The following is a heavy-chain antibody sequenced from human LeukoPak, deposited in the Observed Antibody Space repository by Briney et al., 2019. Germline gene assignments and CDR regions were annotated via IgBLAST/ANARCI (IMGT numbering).Heavy chain of an antibody. Sequence: GGSLRLSCAASGFTFSSYAMSWVRQAPGKGLEWVSAISGSGGSTYYADSVKGRFTISRDNSKNTLYLQMNSLRAEDTAVYYRAKDRGGSSWYDYWGQGTLVTVSS. D-gene: IGHD6-13*01. J-gene: IGHJ4*02. CDR2: ISGSGGST. CDR3: AKDRGGSSWYDY. V-gene: IGHV3-23*01. CDR1: GFTFSSYA.